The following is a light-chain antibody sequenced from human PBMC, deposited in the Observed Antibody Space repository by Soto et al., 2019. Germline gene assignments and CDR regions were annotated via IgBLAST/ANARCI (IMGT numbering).Light chain of an antibody. CDR3: QQYGRSPWT. Sequence: EIVLTQSPGTLSLSPGERATLSCRASESVSTSYFAWYQQKRGQAPRLLIYAASNRATGIPDRFTGTGSGTDFTLTINRLEPEDCGVYYCQQYGRSPWTFGQGTRVDI. J-gene: IGKJ1*01. V-gene: IGKV3-20*01. CDR1: ESVSTSY. CDR2: AAS.